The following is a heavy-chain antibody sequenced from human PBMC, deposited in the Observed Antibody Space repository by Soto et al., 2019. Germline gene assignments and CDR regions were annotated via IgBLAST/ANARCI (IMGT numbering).Heavy chain of an antibody. J-gene: IGHJ6*02. CDR1: GFTFSSYE. Sequence: EVQLVESGGGLVQPGGSLRLSCAASGFTFSSYEMNWVRQAPGKGLEWVSYISSSGSTIYYADSVKGRFTISRDNAKNSLYLQMNSLRAEDTAVYYCARYFWSGYYTYYYGMDVWGQGTTVTVSS. V-gene: IGHV3-48*03. CDR3: ARYFWSGYYTYYYGMDV. CDR2: ISSSGSTI. D-gene: IGHD3-3*01.